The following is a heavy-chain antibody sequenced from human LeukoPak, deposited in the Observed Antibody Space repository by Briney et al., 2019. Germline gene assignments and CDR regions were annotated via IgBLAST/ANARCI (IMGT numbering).Heavy chain of an antibody. CDR2: IYYSGST. CDR1: GGSISSYY. D-gene: IGHD2-15*01. V-gene: IGHV4-59*01. Sequence: PSETLSLTCTVSGGSISSYYWSWIRQPPGKGLEWIGYIYYSGSTNYNPSLRSRVTISVDTSKNQFSLKLSSVTAADTAVYYCARGGLWYPFDYWGQGTLVTVSS. J-gene: IGHJ4*02. CDR3: ARGGLWYPFDY.